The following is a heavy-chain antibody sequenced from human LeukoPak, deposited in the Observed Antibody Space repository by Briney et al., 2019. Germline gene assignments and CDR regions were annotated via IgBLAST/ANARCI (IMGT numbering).Heavy chain of an antibody. CDR3: ARERRFGEFDYYMDV. CDR1: GFTVSSNY. D-gene: IGHD3-10*01. J-gene: IGHJ6*03. V-gene: IGHV3-66*01. CDR2: IYSGGST. Sequence: GGSQRLSCEASGFTVSSNYMSGVRQAPGKGLEGVSVIYSGGSTYYADSVKGRFTISRDNSKNTLYLQMNSLRAEDTAVYYYARERRFGEFDYYMDVWGKGTTVTISS.